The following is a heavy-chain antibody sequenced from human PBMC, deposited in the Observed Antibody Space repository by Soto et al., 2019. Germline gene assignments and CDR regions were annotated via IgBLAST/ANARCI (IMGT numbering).Heavy chain of an antibody. CDR1: GFTFSSYA. CDR3: AKRGGNGDYYFDY. V-gene: IGHV3-23*01. D-gene: IGHD4-17*01. J-gene: IGHJ4*02. CDR2: ISGSGGST. Sequence: EVQLLESGGGLVQPGGSLRLSCAASGFTFSSYAMSWVRQAPGKGLEWVSAISGSGGSTYYADSVKGRFTISRDNYKNTLYLQMNSLRAEDTAVYYCAKRGGNGDYYFDYWGQGTLVTVSS.